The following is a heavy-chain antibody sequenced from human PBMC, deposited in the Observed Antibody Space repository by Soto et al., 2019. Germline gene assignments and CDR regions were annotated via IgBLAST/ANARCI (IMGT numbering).Heavy chain of an antibody. V-gene: IGHV3-53*01. Sequence: GGSLRLSCDVSGFSVSSNYMSWVRQAPGKGLEWVSVIFSGGSTYYADSVQGRFSISRDISKSTLYLQMRSLTAEDTAVYYCTRDQSIVGDNRGAYFYYGMDVWGQGTTVTVSS. D-gene: IGHD1-26*01. CDR1: GFSVSSNY. CDR2: IFSGGST. J-gene: IGHJ6*02. CDR3: TRDQSIVGDNRGAYFYYGMDV.